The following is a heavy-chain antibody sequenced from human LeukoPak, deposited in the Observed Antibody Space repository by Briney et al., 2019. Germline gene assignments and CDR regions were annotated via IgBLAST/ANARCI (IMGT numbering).Heavy chain of an antibody. J-gene: IGHJ5*02. Sequence: SETLSLTCTVSGGSISSGSYYWSWIRQPPGKGLEWIGYIYYSGSTNYNPSLKSRVTISVDTSKNQFSLKLSSVTAADTAVYYCARGTFTDFYGSGSYDWFDPWGQGTLVTVSS. CDR3: ARGTFTDFYGSGSYDWFDP. V-gene: IGHV4-61*01. D-gene: IGHD3-10*01. CDR2: IYYSGST. CDR1: GGSISSGSYY.